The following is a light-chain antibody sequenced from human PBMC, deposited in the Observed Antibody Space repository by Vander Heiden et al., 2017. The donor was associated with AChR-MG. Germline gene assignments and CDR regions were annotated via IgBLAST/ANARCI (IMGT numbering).Light chain of an antibody. CDR2: DPS. V-gene: IGKV1-33*01. CDR1: QDIRNY. Sequence: DIQLTQSPSSLSASVGDRVTITCQASQDIRNYLNWYQQKPGKAPKLLINDPSSLETGVPSRFSGSGSGTDFTFTITSLQPEDVATYYCQHFDDLPYTFGQGTKLEIK. J-gene: IGKJ2*01. CDR3: QHFDDLPYT.